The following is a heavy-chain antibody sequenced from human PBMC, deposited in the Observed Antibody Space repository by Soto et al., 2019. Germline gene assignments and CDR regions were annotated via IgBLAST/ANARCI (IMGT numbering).Heavy chain of an antibody. J-gene: IGHJ6*03. CDR2: IRSKAYGGTT. Sequence: GGSLRLSCTASGFTFGDYAMSWFRQAPGKGLEWVGFIRSKAYGGTTEYAASVKGRFTISRDDSKSIAYLQMNSLKTEDTAVYYCTRSDSGYYYYYMDVWGKGTTVTVSS. CDR1: GFTFGDYA. D-gene: IGHD2-21*02. CDR3: TRSDSGYYYYYMDV. V-gene: IGHV3-49*03.